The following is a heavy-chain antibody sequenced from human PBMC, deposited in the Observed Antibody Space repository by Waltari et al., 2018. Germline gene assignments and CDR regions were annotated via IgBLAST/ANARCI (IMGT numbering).Heavy chain of an antibody. V-gene: IGHV3-21*01. Sequence: EVQLVESGGGLVKPGGSLRLSCAASGFTFSSYSMNWVRQAPGKGLEWVSSISSSSSYIYYADSVKGRFTSSRDNAKNSLYLQMNSLRAEDTAVYYCARDVGNTYYYDSSNWGQGTLVTVSS. CDR1: GFTFSSYS. CDR2: ISSSSSYI. J-gene: IGHJ4*02. D-gene: IGHD3-22*01. CDR3: ARDVGNTYYYDSSN.